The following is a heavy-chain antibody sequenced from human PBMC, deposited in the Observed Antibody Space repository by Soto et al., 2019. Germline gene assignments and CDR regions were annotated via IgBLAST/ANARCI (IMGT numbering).Heavy chain of an antibody. D-gene: IGHD2-15*01. J-gene: IGHJ6*02. CDR3: ASVLLGYCSGGSCYPNYYYGMDV. V-gene: IGHV1-69*01. CDR1: GGTFSSYG. CDR2: IIAIFGTA. Sequence: QVQLVQSGAEVKKPGSSVKVSCKASGGTFSSYGISWVRQAPGQGLEWMGGIIAIFGTANYAQKFQGRVTITADESTSTAYMELSSLRSEDTAVYYCASVLLGYCSGGSCYPNYYYGMDVCGQGTTVTVSS.